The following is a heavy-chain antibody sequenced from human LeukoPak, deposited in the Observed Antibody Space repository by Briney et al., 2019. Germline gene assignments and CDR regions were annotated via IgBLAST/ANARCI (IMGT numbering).Heavy chain of an antibody. J-gene: IGHJ4*02. Sequence: GGTLRLSCAASGFTFSNAWMSWVRQAPGKGLEWVSMTSSTGSITYYADSVKGRFTMSRDISNNTMFLQMNSLRVDDTAVYYCAKCESRVVGAGTDSWGQGILVTVSS. V-gene: IGHV3-23*01. CDR1: GFTFSNAW. CDR3: AKCESRVVGAGTDS. D-gene: IGHD1-26*01. CDR2: TSSTGSIT.